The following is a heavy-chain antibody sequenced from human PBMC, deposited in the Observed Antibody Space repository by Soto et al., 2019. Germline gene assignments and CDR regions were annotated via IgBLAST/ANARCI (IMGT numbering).Heavy chain of an antibody. CDR1: GFTFSSYG. D-gene: IGHD1-26*01. CDR3: AKDRLRGGFLTTATTNGMDV. J-gene: IGHJ6*02. V-gene: IGHV3-30*18. CDR2: ISYDGSNN. Sequence: QVQLVESGGGVVQPGRSLRLSCAASGFTFSSYGMHWVRQAPGKGLEWVALISYDGSNNSYVDSVKGRFTISRDNSKNTLFLQMNSLRAGDTAVYYCAKDRLRGGFLTTATTNGMDVWGQGTTVTVSS.